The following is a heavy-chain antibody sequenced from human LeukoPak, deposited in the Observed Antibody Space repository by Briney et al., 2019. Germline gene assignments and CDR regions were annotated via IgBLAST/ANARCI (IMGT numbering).Heavy chain of an antibody. Sequence: SVKVSCKASGGTFSSYAISWVRQAPGQGLEWMGGIIPIFGTANYPQKFQGRVTITADESTSTAYMELSSLRSEDTAVYYCARDDDSSGYYPGGGWFDPWGQGTLVTVSS. D-gene: IGHD3-22*01. CDR2: IIPIFGTA. V-gene: IGHV1-69*13. J-gene: IGHJ5*02. CDR1: GGTFSSYA. CDR3: ARDDDSSGYYPGGGWFDP.